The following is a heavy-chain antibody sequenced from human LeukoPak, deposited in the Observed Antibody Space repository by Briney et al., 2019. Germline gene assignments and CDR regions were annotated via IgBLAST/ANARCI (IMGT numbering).Heavy chain of an antibody. V-gene: IGHV3-23*01. CDR2: ISGSGGST. J-gene: IGHJ4*02. Sequence: GGSLRLSCAASGFNLSSYAMSWVRQAPGKGLEGVSGISGSGGSTYYADSVKGRFTISRDNSKNTLYLQMNSLRAEDTAVYYCAKGRTGYYFDYWGQGTLVTVSS. D-gene: IGHD1-1*01. CDR1: GFNLSSYA. CDR3: AKGRTGYYFDY.